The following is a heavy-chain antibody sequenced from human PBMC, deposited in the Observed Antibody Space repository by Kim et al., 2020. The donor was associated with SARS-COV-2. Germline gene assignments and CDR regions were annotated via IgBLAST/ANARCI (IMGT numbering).Heavy chain of an antibody. CDR3: LKCHSGWGIDALDI. CDR2: IRGGGAGT. V-gene: IGHV3-23*01. J-gene: IGHJ3*02. D-gene: IGHD3-10*01. CDR1: GFTFSNYA. Sequence: GGSLRLSCAASGFTFSNYAMSWVRQAPGKGLEWVSYIRGGGAGTLYADSVKGRCTISRDNSRNTLSIQLNSLRAEDTAVYYCLKCHSGWGIDALDIWGLGTLVTVSS.